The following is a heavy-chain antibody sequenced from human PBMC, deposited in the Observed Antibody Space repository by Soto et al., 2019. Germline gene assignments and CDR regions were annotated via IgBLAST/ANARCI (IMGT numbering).Heavy chain of an antibody. D-gene: IGHD5-12*01. CDR2: INAGNGNT. J-gene: IGHJ4*02. Sequence: GASVKVSCKASGYTFTSYAMRWVRQAPGQRLEWMGWINAGNGNTKYSQKFQGRVTITRDTSASTAYMELSSLRSEDTAVYYCARDSDGSGYEWTFLDWGQGTLVTVSS. CDR1: GYTFTSYA. CDR3: ARDSDGSGYEWTFLD. V-gene: IGHV1-3*01.